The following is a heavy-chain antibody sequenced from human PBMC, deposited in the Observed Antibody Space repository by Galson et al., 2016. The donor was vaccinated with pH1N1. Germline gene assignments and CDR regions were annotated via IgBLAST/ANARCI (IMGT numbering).Heavy chain of an antibody. D-gene: IGHD6-13*01. V-gene: IGHV1-24*01. CDR1: GYTLTELS. J-gene: IGHJ6*02. CDR2: FDPEDGET. CDR3: ATVIAAGYGMDV. Sequence: PVKVSCKVSGYTLTELSMHWVRQAPGKGLEWMGGFDPEDGETIYAQKFQGRVTMTEDTSTDTAYMELSSLRSEDTAVYYCATVIAAGYGMDVWGQGTTVTVSS.